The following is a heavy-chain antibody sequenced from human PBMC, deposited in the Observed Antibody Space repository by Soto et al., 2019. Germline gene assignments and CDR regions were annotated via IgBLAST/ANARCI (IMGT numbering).Heavy chain of an antibody. CDR3: ARGRRITMVGGVIRWFDP. Sequence: SETLSLTCTVSGGSISSYYWSWIRQPPGRGLEWIGEINHSGSTNYNSSLKSRVTISVDTSKNQFSLKLSSVTAADTAMYYCARGRRITMVGGVIRWFDPGGQGTLVTVSS. CDR1: GGSISSYY. V-gene: IGHV4-34*01. J-gene: IGHJ5*02. D-gene: IGHD3-10*01. CDR2: INHSGST.